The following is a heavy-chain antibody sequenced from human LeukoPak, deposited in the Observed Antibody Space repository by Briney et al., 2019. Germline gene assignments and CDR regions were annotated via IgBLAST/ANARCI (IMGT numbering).Heavy chain of an antibody. Sequence: SVKVTCKASAATFSSYTISWVRHAPGQGLEWMGGIITIFGTANYAQKFQGRVTITADESTSTVYMELSSLRSEDTAVYYCARDEGNAFDIWGQGTMVTVSS. CDR1: AATFSSYT. CDR3: ARDEGNAFDI. J-gene: IGHJ3*02. CDR2: IITIFGTA. V-gene: IGHV1-69*01.